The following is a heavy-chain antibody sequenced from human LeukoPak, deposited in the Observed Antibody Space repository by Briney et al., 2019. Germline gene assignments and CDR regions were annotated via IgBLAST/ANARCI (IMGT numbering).Heavy chain of an antibody. CDR3: ARGHLAVAGTGYYYGMDV. J-gene: IGHJ6*02. CDR1: GYTFTSYD. D-gene: IGHD6-19*01. CDR2: MNPNSGNT. V-gene: IGHV1-8*01. Sequence: ASVKVSCKASGYTFTSYDINWVRQATGQGLEWMGWMNPNSGNTGYAQKFQGRVTMTRNTSISTAYMELSSLRSEDTAVYYCARGHLAVAGTGYYYGMDVWGQGTTVTVSS.